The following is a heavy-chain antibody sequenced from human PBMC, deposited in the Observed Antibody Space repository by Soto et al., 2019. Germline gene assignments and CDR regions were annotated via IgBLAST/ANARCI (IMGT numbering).Heavy chain of an antibody. D-gene: IGHD2-2*01. V-gene: IGHV4-59*01. Sequence: QVQLQESGPGLVKASETLSLTCIVSGGSISGYYWSWIRQPPGKGLEWIGWIHYSGSPNYNNPSLKCRVTISVDTSKNQFSLRLNSVTAADTALYYCARCHCTSSTCYARIFHIWGQGTMVTVSS. CDR3: ARCHCTSSTCYARIFHI. CDR2: IHYSGSP. CDR1: GGSISGYY. J-gene: IGHJ3*02.